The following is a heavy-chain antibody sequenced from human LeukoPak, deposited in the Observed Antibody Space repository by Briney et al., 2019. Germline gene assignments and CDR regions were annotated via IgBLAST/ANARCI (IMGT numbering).Heavy chain of an antibody. V-gene: IGHV3-53*01. Sequence: GGSLRLSCAASGFTVSSNYMGWVRQAPGKGLEWVSVIYSGGSTYYADSVKGRFTISRDNSKNTLYLQMNSLRAEDTAVYYCARDRNGDDYFDYWGQGTLVTVSS. D-gene: IGHD4-17*01. CDR3: ARDRNGDDYFDY. CDR1: GFTVSSNY. J-gene: IGHJ4*02. CDR2: IYSGGST.